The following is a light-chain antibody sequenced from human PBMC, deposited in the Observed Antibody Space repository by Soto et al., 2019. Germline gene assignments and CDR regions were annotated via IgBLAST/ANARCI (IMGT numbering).Light chain of an antibody. Sequence: EIVMTQSPATLSVSPGERATLSCRASQSVSDNLAWYQQKPGQAPRLLIYGAFTRATGIPARFSGSESGTEFTLTISSLQSEDFAVYYCQQYNSWPLTFGQGTKVEIK. J-gene: IGKJ1*01. CDR3: QQYNSWPLT. V-gene: IGKV3-15*01. CDR1: QSVSDN. CDR2: GAF.